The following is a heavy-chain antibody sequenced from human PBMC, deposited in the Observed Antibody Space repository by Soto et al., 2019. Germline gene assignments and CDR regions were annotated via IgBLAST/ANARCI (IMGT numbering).Heavy chain of an antibody. Sequence: LSXTCTFSGCSIISGYYWSWIRQTPWKGLEWIGSISHSGTSFYNPSLRSRVTISMDTSNNHFSLKLNSLTATDTAVYYCARASGGPSGWGHWSDPWGQGTLVTVSS. D-gene: IGHD2-21*02. CDR2: ISHSGTS. CDR1: GCSIISGYY. CDR3: ARASGGPSGWGHWSDP. V-gene: IGHV4-38-2*02. J-gene: IGHJ5*02.